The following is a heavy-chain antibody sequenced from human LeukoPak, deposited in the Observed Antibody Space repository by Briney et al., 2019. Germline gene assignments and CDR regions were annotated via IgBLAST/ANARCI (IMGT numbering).Heavy chain of an antibody. CDR3: ARGRGLTLSYHYFDY. CDR2: ISSGSSTT. CDR1: GFTFSPLG. V-gene: IGHV3-48*02. J-gene: IGHJ4*02. D-gene: IGHD3-10*01. Sequence: GGSLRLSCAASGFTFSPLGMNWIRQAPGRGLEWVSYISSGSSTTYYADSVKGRFTISRDNAKNSLYLQVNSLRDEDTAVYYCARGRGLTLSYHYFDYWGQGTLVTVSS.